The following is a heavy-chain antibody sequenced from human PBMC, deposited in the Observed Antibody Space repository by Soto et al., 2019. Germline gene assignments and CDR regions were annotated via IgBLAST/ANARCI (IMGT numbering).Heavy chain of an antibody. D-gene: IGHD4-17*01. Sequence: QVQLQESGPGLVKPSETLSLTCTVSGGSISSYYWSWIRQPPGKGLEWIGYIYYSGSTNYNPSLKSRVTISVDTSKNQFSLKLSSVTAADTAVYYSARQFDGGFDYWGQGTLVTVSS. V-gene: IGHV4-59*08. CDR1: GGSISSYY. J-gene: IGHJ4*02. CDR2: IYYSGST. CDR3: ARQFDGGFDY.